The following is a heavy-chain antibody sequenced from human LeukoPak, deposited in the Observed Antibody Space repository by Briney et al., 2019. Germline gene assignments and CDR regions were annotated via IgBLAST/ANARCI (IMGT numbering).Heavy chain of an antibody. D-gene: IGHD2-15*01. V-gene: IGHV3-7*03. J-gene: IGHJ6*02. CDR3: ARGGSLDV. Sequence: GGSLRLSCAASGFTFSSYWMNWARQAPGKGLEWVASINHNGNVNYYVDSVKGRFTISRDNAKNSLYLQMSNLRAEDTAVYFCARGGSLDVWGQGATVTVSS. CDR2: INHNGNVN. CDR1: GFTFSSYW.